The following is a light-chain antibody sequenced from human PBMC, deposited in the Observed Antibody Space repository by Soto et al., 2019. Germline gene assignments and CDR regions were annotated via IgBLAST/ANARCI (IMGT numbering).Light chain of an antibody. Sequence: QSVLTQPASVSGSPGQSFTISCTGTSSDVGGYNYVSWYQQHPGKAPKLMIYEVSNRPSGVSNRFSGSKSGNTASLTISGLQADDEADYYCSSYTSSSTHGVFGGGTKVTVL. V-gene: IGLV2-14*01. CDR3: SSYTSSSTHGV. CDR2: EVS. CDR1: SSDVGGYNY. J-gene: IGLJ2*01.